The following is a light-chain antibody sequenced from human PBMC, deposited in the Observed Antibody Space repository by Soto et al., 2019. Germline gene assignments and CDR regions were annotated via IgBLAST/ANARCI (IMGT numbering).Light chain of an antibody. Sequence: EIVLTQSPGTLSLSPGERATLSCRASQSVSSSFLAWYQQRPGQAPRLLIYGASTRATGISARFSGSGSGTEFTLTISSLQSEDFAVYYCQQYNNWPITFGQGTRLGIK. CDR3: QQYNNWPIT. J-gene: IGKJ5*01. V-gene: IGKV3-15*01. CDR1: QSVSSS. CDR2: GAS.